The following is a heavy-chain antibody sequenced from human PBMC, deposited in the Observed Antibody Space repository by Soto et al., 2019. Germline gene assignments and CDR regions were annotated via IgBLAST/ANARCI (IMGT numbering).Heavy chain of an antibody. J-gene: IGHJ3*02. CDR2: ISSSSSYI. CDR3: ARVGRYFDWLPDAFDI. V-gene: IGHV3-21*01. CDR1: GFTFSSYS. Sequence: EVQLVESGGGLVKPGGSLRLSCAASGFTFSSYSMNWVRQAPGKGLEWVSSISSSSSYIYYAVSVKGRFTISRDNAKNSLYLQMNSLRAEDTAVYYCARVGRYFDWLPDAFDIWGQGTMVTVSS. D-gene: IGHD3-9*01.